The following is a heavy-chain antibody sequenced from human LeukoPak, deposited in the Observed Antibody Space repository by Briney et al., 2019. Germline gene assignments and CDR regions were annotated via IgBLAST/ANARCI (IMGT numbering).Heavy chain of an antibody. D-gene: IGHD4-11*01. J-gene: IGHJ4*02. V-gene: IGHV4-31*03. CDR2: IYYSGST. CDR1: GVSISSGGYY. Sequence: QTLSLTCTVSGVSISSGGYYWSWIRQHPGKGLEWIGYIYYSGSTYYNPSLKSRVTISVDTSKNQFSLKLSSVTAADTAVYYCARVQTVELPYFDYWGQGTLVTVSS. CDR3: ARVQTVELPYFDY.